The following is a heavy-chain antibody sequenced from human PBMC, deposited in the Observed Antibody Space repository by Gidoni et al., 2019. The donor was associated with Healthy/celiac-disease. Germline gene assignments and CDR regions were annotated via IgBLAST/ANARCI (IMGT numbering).Heavy chain of an antibody. CDR1: GFTFSSSA. D-gene: IGHD2-15*01. Sequence: QVQLVESGGGVVQPGRSLRLSCAASGFTFSSSAMHWVRQAPGKGLEWVAVISYDGSNKYYADSVKGRFTISRDNSKNTLYLQMNSLRAEDTAVYYCARYVVVVAAFDYWGQGTLVTVSS. J-gene: IGHJ4*02. CDR3: ARYVVVVAAFDY. CDR2: ISYDGSNK. V-gene: IGHV3-30-3*01.